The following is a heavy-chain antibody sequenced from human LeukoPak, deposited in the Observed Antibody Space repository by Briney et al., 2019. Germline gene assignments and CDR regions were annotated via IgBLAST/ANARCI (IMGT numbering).Heavy chain of an antibody. D-gene: IGHD3-22*01. CDR3: ARTSYDSSGYPYFDY. V-gene: IGHV3-74*01. CDR2: INSDGSST. CDR1: GFTFSSYW. J-gene: IGHJ4*02. Sequence: GESLRLSCAASGFTFSSYWMHWVRQAPGKGLVWVSRINSDGSSTSYADSVKGRFTISRDNAKNTLYLQMNSLRAEDTAVYYCARTSYDSSGYPYFDYWGQGTLVTVSS.